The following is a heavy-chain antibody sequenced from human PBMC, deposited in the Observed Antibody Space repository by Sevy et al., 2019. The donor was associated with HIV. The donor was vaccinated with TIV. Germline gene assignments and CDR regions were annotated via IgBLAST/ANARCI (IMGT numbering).Heavy chain of an antibody. J-gene: IGHJ4*02. CDR3: AREGCTRPHDY. V-gene: IGHV3-23*01. CDR1: GFNFNIYS. CDR2: LSFGCGKI. D-gene: IGHD2-8*01. Sequence: GGSLRLSCAVSGFNFNIYSMSWVRQAPGKGLEWVSTLSFGCGKINYAYSVKGLFSISRDDSKNTLYLQMNSLRAEDTAVYFCAREGCTRPHDYWGQGTLVTVSS.